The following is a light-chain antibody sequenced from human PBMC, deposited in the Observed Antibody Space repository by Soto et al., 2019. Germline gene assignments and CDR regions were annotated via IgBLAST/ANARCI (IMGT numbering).Light chain of an antibody. CDR3: QQRSNWPPIT. CDR2: GAS. V-gene: IGKV1D-13*01. CDR1: QDIGSV. J-gene: IGKJ5*01. Sequence: IQMTQSPSSLSASVVDRVTITFRASQDIGSVLAWYQQKPGTAPKVLISGASNRATGIPARFSGSGSGTDFTLTISSLEPEDFAVYYCQQRSNWPPITFGQGTRLEIK.